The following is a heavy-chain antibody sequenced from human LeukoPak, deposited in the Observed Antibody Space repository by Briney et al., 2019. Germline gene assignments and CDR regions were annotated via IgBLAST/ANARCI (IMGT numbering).Heavy chain of an antibody. V-gene: IGHV3-30*04. D-gene: IGHD5-18*01. Sequence: PGGSLRLSCAASGFTFSSYAVHWVRQAPGKGLEWVAVISYDGSNKYYSDSVKGRFTISRDNSKNTLYPQMNSLRAEDTAVYYCARDGDSYGTSSYYYMDVWGKGTTVTVSS. CDR2: ISYDGSNK. CDR3: ARDGDSYGTSSYYYMDV. J-gene: IGHJ6*03. CDR1: GFTFSSYA.